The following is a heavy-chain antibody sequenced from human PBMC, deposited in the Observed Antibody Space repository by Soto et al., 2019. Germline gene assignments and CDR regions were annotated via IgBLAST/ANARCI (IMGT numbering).Heavy chain of an antibody. D-gene: IGHD3-22*01. CDR3: AREYYYDSSGYYYDLYYFDY. CDR2: ISAYNGNT. Sequence: QVQLVQSGAEVKKPGASVKVSCKASGYTFTSYGISWVRQAPGKGLEWMGWISAYNGNTNYAQKLQGRGTMTTDTSAITAYMELRSLRSDDTAVYYCAREYYYDSSGYYYDLYYFDYWGQGTLVTVSS. V-gene: IGHV1-18*01. CDR1: GYTFTSYG. J-gene: IGHJ4*02.